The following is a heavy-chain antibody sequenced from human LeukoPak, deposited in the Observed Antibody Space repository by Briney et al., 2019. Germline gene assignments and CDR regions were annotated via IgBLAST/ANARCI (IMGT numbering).Heavy chain of an antibody. CDR2: ISSSSSYI. J-gene: IGHJ6*02. CDR1: GFTFSSYS. D-gene: IGHD3-22*01. CDR3: ARDAGAYDSSGYFRENYYYGMDV. Sequence: GGSLRLSCAASGFTFSSYSMNWVRQAPGKGLEWVSSISSSSSYIYYADSVKGRFTMSRDNVKNSLYLQMNSLRAEDTAVYYCARDAGAYDSSGYFRENYYYGMDVWGQGTTVTVSS. V-gene: IGHV3-21*06.